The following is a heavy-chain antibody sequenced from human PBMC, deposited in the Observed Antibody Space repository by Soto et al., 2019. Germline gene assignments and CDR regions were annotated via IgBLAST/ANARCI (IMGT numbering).Heavy chain of an antibody. CDR1: GFSLYSGGVG. V-gene: IGHV2-5*02. D-gene: IGHD3-22*01. CDR2: IYWDDYT. CDR3: AQTFYHDTRGPGIDY. J-gene: IGHJ4*02. Sequence: QITLKESGPTLVKPTQTLTLNCTFSGFSLYSGGVGVGWIRQPPGKALDWLALIYWDDYTFYSPSIRNRLTVTNDASKNHVVLTMTNVDPVDTATYYCAQTFYHDTRGPGIDYRVQGTRVTVSS.